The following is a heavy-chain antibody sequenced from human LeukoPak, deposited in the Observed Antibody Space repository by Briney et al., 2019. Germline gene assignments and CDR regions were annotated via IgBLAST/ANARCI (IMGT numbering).Heavy chain of an antibody. CDR2: INPSSGAT. J-gene: IGHJ6*02. D-gene: IGHD1-26*01. CDR3: AGATNFYYYYGMYV. CDR1: GYTFTSYY. V-gene: IGHV1-46*01. Sequence: ASVKVSCKTSGYTFTSYYIHWVRQAPGQGLEWMGIINPSSGATNYAQKFQGRVTMTRDTSTSTVYMELSSQRSEDTAVYYCAGATNFYYYYGMYVWGQGTTVTVSS.